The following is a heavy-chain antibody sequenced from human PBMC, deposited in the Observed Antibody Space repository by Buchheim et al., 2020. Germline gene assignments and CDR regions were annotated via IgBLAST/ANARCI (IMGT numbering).Heavy chain of an antibody. Sequence: QVQLVESGGGLVKPGGSLRLSCAASGFSFSDYYMSWIRQAPGKGLEWASYISKSGSTMQYADSVKGRFIISRDNAKNSLYLQMNRLRAEDTAVYYCARVPRSGSPLDYWGQGTL. CDR3: ARVPRSGSPLDY. J-gene: IGHJ4*02. D-gene: IGHD3-10*01. CDR1: GFSFSDYY. V-gene: IGHV3-11*01. CDR2: ISKSGSTM.